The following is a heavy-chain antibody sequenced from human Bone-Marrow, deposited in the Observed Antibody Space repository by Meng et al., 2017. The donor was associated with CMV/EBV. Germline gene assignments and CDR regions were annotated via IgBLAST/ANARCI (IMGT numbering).Heavy chain of an antibody. CDR2: INPSGGST. CDR3: ARDGIFGVVTLSDAFDT. Sequence: ASVKVSCKASGYTFTSYYMHWVRQAPGQGLEWMGIINPSGGSTSYAQKFQGRVTITADKSTTTAYMELSSLRSEDTAVYYCARDGIFGVVTLSDAFDTWGQGTMVTVSS. J-gene: IGHJ3*02. V-gene: IGHV1-46*01. D-gene: IGHD3-3*01. CDR1: GYTFTSYY.